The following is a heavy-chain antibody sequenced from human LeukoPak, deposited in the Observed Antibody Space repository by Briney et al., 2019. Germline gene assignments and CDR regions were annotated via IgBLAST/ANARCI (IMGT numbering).Heavy chain of an antibody. J-gene: IGHJ4*02. Sequence: ASVTVSCKASGYTFTSYYMHWVRQAPGQGLEWMGIINPSGGSTNYAQKFQGRVTMTRDTSTSTVYMELSSLRSEDTAVYYCARGAAMLELDYWGQGTLVTVSS. CDR1: GYTFTSYY. CDR3: ARGAAMLELDY. V-gene: IGHV1-46*01. D-gene: IGHD5-18*01. CDR2: INPSGGST.